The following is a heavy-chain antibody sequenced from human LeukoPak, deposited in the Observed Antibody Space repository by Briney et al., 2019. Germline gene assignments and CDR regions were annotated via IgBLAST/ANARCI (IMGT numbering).Heavy chain of an antibody. J-gene: IGHJ3*02. D-gene: IGHD5-12*01. CDR3: AREIRLYVGVVATAAFDI. V-gene: IGHV3-66*01. Sequence: GRSLRLSCAASGFTVSSNYMSWVHQAPGKGLEWVSVIYSGGSTYYADSVKGRFTISRDNSKNKLYLQMNSLRAEDTAVYYCAREIRLYVGVVATAAFDIWGQGTMVTVSS. CDR1: GFTVSSNY. CDR2: IYSGGST.